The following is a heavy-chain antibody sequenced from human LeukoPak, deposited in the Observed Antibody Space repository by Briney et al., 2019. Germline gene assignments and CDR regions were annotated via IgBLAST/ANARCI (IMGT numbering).Heavy chain of an antibody. CDR3: ATLRPRRQLVVDH. CDR2: ISSSGSTK. CDR1: GFTFSSYE. Sequence: GGSLRLSCAASGFTFSSYEMNWVRQAPGKGPEWVSYISSSGSTKYYADSVKGRFTISRDNALNSLYLQMSSLRDEDTAVYYCATLRPRRQLVVDHWGQGTLVTVPS. J-gene: IGHJ4*02. V-gene: IGHV3-48*03. D-gene: IGHD6-13*01.